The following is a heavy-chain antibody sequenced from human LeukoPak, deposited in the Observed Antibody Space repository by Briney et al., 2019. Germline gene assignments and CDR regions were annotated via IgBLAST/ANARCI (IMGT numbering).Heavy chain of an antibody. CDR2: IKTKTEGGTT. Sequence: MSGGSLRLSCAASGFTFSSYSMNWVRHASGKGLEWIGRIKTKTEGGTTEYAAPMKGRFTISRDDSKNTMYLKMNSLKTEDTALYYCVTRVKSTGDYWGQGTLVTVSS. D-gene: IGHD1-14*01. CDR3: VTRVKSTGDY. CDR1: GFTFSSYS. V-gene: IGHV3-15*01. J-gene: IGHJ4*02.